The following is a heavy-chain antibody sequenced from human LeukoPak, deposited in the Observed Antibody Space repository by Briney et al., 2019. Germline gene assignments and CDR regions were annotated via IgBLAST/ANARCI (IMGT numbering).Heavy chain of an antibody. Sequence: SQTLSLTCAISGDSVSSNSGVWTWIRQSPSRGFEWLGRTFYRSKWYNHYAVSVNSRITINPDTSKNQFSLQLNSVTPEDTAVYYCAREAAAGWVDYWGQGTLVTVSS. CDR3: AREAAAGWVDY. D-gene: IGHD6-13*01. CDR2: TFYRSKWYN. CDR1: GDSVSSNSGV. J-gene: IGHJ4*02. V-gene: IGHV6-1*01.